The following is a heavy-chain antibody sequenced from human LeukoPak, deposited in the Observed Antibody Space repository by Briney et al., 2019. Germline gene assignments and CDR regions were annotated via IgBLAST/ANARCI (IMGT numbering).Heavy chain of an antibody. V-gene: IGHV3-23*01. J-gene: IGHJ4*02. CDR1: GFTFSSYA. CDR2: ISGSGGST. CDR3: ATGVVIIPEDY. Sequence: GGSLRLSCAASGFTFSSYAMSWVRQAPGKGLEWVPAISGSGGSTYYADSVKGRFTISRDNSRNTLYLQMNSLRAEDTAVYYCATGVVIIPEDYWGQGTLVTVSS. D-gene: IGHD3-3*01.